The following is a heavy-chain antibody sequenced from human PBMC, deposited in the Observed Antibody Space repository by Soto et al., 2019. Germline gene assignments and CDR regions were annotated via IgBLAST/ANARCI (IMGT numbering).Heavy chain of an antibody. D-gene: IGHD3-22*01. CDR1: GGTFSSYA. CDR2: IIPIFGTA. V-gene: IGHV1-69*13. Sequence: SVKVSCKASGGTFSSYAISWVRQAPGQGLEWMGGIIPIFGTANYAQKFQGRVTITADESTSTAYMELSSLRSEDTAVYYCARDPQYYYDSSGYSDYWGQGTLVTVSS. CDR3: ARDPQYYYDSSGYSDY. J-gene: IGHJ4*02.